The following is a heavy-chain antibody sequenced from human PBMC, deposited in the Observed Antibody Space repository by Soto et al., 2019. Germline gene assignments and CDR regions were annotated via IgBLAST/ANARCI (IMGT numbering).Heavy chain of an antibody. CDR2: INNDGSRT. CDR1: GFTFSSYG. D-gene: IGHD3-22*01. V-gene: IGHV3-74*01. CDR3: VRDQDSRGYSVFNH. J-gene: IGHJ4*02. Sequence: GGSLRLSCAASGFTFSSYGMHWVRQGPGKGLVWVSRINNDGSRTTYADSVKGRFTISRDNAKNTVHLQMNSLRAEDTAVYFCVRDQDSRGYSVFNHWGQGTQVTVSS.